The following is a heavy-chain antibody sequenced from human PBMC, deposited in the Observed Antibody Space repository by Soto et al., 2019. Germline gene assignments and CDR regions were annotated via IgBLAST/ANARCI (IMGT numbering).Heavy chain of an antibody. CDR1: GFTFSSYA. Sequence: EVQLLESGGGLVQPGGSLRLSCAASGFTFSSYAMSWVRQAPGKGLEWVSAISGSGGSTYYADSVKGRFTISRDNSKNTLHLQMNSLRAEDTAVYYIARPRYYGSGSYYYFDYWGQRTLVAVSS. V-gene: IGHV3-23*01. CDR3: ARPRYYGSGSYYYFDY. D-gene: IGHD3-10*01. J-gene: IGHJ4*02. CDR2: ISGSGGST.